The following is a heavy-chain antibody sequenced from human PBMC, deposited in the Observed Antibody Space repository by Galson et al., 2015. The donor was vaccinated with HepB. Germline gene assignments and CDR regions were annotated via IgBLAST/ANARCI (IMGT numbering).Heavy chain of an antibody. D-gene: IGHD6-13*01. CDR2: IDPSDSYT. CDR1: GYSFTSYW. V-gene: IGHV5-10-1*01. CDR3: ARRIAAAGTQGSPYYFDY. J-gene: IGHJ4*02. Sequence: QSGAEVKKPGESLRISCKGSGYSFTSYWISWVRQMPGKGLEWMGRIDPSDSYTNYSPSFQGHVTISADKSISTAYLQWSSLKASDTAMYYCARRIAAAGTQGSPYYFDYWGQGTLVTVSS.